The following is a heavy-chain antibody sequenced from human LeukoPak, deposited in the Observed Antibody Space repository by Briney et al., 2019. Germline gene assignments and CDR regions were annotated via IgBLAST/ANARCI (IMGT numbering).Heavy chain of an antibody. Sequence: SVKVSCKASGGTFSSYAISWVRQAPGQGLEWMGGIIPIFGTANYAQKFQGRVTITADESTSTAYMELSSLRSEDTAVYYCARGRDIVVVPAATPIDYWGQGTLVTVSS. CDR1: GGTFSSYA. CDR3: ARGRDIVVVPAATPIDY. CDR2: IIPIFGTA. D-gene: IGHD2-2*01. J-gene: IGHJ4*02. V-gene: IGHV1-69*13.